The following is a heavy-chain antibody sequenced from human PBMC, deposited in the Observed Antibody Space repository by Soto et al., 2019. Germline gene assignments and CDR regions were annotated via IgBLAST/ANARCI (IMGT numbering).Heavy chain of an antibody. J-gene: IGHJ4*02. CDR1: GFTFSNYA. Sequence: TVGSLRLSCSASGFTFSNYAMHWVRQAPGKGLEYVSSISSDGGTTYYADSVKGRFAISRDNSKNTLYLQMSSLRAEDTAVYYCVKDRWVDYWGQGTLVTVS. CDR3: VKDRWVDY. CDR2: ISSDGGTT. V-gene: IGHV3-64D*06. D-gene: IGHD1-26*01.